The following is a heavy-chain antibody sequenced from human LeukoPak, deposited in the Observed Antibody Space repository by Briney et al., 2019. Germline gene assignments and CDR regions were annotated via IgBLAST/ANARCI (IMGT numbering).Heavy chain of an antibody. J-gene: IGHJ6*03. CDR2: IYYSGST. Sequence: SETLFLTCTVSGGSISSYYWSWIRQPPGKGLEWIGYIYYSGSTNYNPSLKSRVTISVDTSKNQFSLKLSSVTAADTAVYYCAVGGYSHYYYYMDVWGKGTTVTVSS. D-gene: IGHD3-22*01. CDR1: GGSISSYY. CDR3: AVGGYSHYYYYMDV. V-gene: IGHV4-59*01.